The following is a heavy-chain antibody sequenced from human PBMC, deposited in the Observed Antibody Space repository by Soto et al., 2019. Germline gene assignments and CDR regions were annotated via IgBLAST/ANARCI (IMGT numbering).Heavy chain of an antibody. CDR3: SADRPDIGVGWWV. CDR2: IVVASGQT. D-gene: IGHD2-15*01. J-gene: IGHJ6*02. V-gene: IGHV1-58*02. CDR1: GSGFISCG. Sequence: SXRPSGSGFISCGIQWVRQAHGQRLEWIGWIVVASGQTNYAQNFRGRVAITRETSTATAYIELTGLTSEDTAVYFCSADRPDIGVGWWVWGQGTTVTGSS.